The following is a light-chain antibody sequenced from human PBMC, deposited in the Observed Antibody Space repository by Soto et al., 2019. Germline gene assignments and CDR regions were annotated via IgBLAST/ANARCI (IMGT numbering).Light chain of an antibody. Sequence: VLTQSPVTLSLSPAERPTLSCRANPSVSYYLAWYQQKRGQAPRLLILNVSKRATGIPARFSGMWSGTDFTLTISSLEPEDFAVYYCQQRNYWQVTFGQGTRLEIK. CDR1: PSVSYY. CDR3: QQRNYWQVT. V-gene: IGKV3-11*01. J-gene: IGKJ5*01. CDR2: NVS.